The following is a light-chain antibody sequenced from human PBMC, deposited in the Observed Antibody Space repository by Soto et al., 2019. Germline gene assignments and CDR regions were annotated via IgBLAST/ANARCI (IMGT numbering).Light chain of an antibody. Sequence: DIQMTQSPSFVSASVGDRVTITFRASQAVSTWLAWYQQKPGDAPKLLIYAASTLQSGVPSRFSVSGSGTDITLTIRSLQPEDFATYYCQQANSFPRTFGGGTKVDIK. CDR1: QAVSTW. J-gene: IGKJ4*01. CDR2: AAS. CDR3: QQANSFPRT. V-gene: IGKV1-12*01.